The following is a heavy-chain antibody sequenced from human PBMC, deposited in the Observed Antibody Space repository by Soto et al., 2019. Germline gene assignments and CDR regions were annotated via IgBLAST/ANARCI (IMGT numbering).Heavy chain of an antibody. D-gene: IGHD2-2*01. J-gene: IGHJ4*02. Sequence: QVPLVESGGGVVQPGRSLRLSCAASGFTFSSYGMHWVRQAPGKGLEWVAIISYDGSNKYYADSVKGRFTISRDNSKNTLYLQMNSLRVEDTAVYYCAKDHQPLPHNDWGQGTLVTVSS. CDR1: GFTFSSYG. V-gene: IGHV3-30*18. CDR3: AKDHQPLPHND. CDR2: ISYDGSNK.